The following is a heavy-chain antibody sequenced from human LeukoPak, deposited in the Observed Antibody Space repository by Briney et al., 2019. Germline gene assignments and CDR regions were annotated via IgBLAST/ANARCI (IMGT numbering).Heavy chain of an antibody. J-gene: IGHJ4*02. V-gene: IGHV1-69*06. CDR3: ARAPPLLWFGKSDY. Sequence: ASVKVSCKASGGTFSSYAISWVRQAPGQGLEWMGGIIPIFGTTNYAQKFQDRVTITADKSTSTAYMELSSLRSEDTAVYYCARAPPLLWFGKSDYWGQGTLVTVSS. CDR2: IIPIFGTT. CDR1: GGTFSSYA. D-gene: IGHD3-10*01.